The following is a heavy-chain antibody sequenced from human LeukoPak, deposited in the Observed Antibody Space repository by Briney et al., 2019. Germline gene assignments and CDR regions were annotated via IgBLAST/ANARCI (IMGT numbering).Heavy chain of an antibody. D-gene: IGHD6-13*01. CDR2: IYYSGST. CDR3: ARESTSGIAAAGPFDY. V-gene: IGHV4-39*07. CDR1: GGSIRSSSYY. J-gene: IGHJ4*02. Sequence: SETLSLTCTVSGGSIRSSSYYWGWIRQPPGKGLEWIGSIYYSGSTNYNPSLKSRVTISVDTSKNQFSLKLSSVTAADTAVYYCARESTSGIAAAGPFDYWGQGTLVTVSS.